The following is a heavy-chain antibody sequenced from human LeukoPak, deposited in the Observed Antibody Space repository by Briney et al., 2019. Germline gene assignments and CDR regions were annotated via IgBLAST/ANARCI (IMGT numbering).Heavy chain of an antibody. CDR1: GFTFSTYS. V-gene: IGHV3-48*02. D-gene: IGHD3-10*01. Sequence: PGGSLRLSCAASGFTFSTYSMNWVRQAPGKGLEWVSYISSSSSTIFYADSVKGRFTVSRDNAKNSLYLQMSTLRDGDTAVYYCARSSGSYYSHDYWGQGTLVTVSS. J-gene: IGHJ4*02. CDR3: ARSSGSYYSHDY. CDR2: ISSSSSTI.